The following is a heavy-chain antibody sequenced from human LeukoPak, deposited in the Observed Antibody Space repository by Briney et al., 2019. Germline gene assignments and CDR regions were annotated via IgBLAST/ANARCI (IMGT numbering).Heavy chain of an antibody. CDR2: ISGSGGST. V-gene: IGHV3-23*01. J-gene: IGHJ4*02. CDR1: GFTFSSYA. CDR3: AKGDFWSGYYRSVGFDY. Sequence: PGGSLRLSCAASGFTFSSYAMSWVRQAPGKGLEWVSAISGSGGSTYYADSVKGRFTISRDNSKNTLYLQMNSLRAEDTAVYYCAKGDFWSGYYRSVGFDYWGQGTLATVSS. D-gene: IGHD3-3*01.